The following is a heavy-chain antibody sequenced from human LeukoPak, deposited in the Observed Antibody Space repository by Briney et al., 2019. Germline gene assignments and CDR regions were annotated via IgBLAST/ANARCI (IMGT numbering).Heavy chain of an antibody. CDR1: GYSFTSYW. V-gene: IGHV5-51*01. CDR2: IYPGDSDT. J-gene: IGHJ4*02. CDR3: ARQSGYGIGWHQDY. D-gene: IGHD6-19*01. Sequence: LGESLKISCKGSGYSFTSYWIAWVRQMPGKGLEWLGIIYPGDSDTRYSPSFQGQVTISADKTTSTAYLQWSSLKASDTAMYYCARQSGYGIGWHQDYWGQGTLVTVSA.